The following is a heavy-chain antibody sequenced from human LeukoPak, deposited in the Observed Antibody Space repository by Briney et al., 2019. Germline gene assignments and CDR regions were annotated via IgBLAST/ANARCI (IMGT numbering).Heavy chain of an antibody. D-gene: IGHD6-13*01. Sequence: GRSLRLSCAASGFTLSSYVMSWVRQAPGKGLEWVSAISGSGGSTYYADSVKGRFTISRDTSKNTLYLQMNSLRADDTAVYYCARAAWYSSSWQEGYYFDYWGQGTLGTVSS. V-gene: IGHV3-23*01. J-gene: IGHJ4*02. CDR2: ISGSGGST. CDR1: GFTLSSYV. CDR3: ARAAWYSSSWQEGYYFDY.